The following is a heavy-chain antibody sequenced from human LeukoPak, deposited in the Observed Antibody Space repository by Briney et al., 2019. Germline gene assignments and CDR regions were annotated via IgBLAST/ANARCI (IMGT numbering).Heavy chain of an antibody. CDR2: FDPEDGET. CDR1: GYTLTELS. V-gene: IGHV1-24*01. J-gene: IGHJ4*02. Sequence: GASVKVSCKVSGYTLTELSMHWVRQAPGKGLEWMGGFDPEDGETIHAQKFQGRVTMTEDTSTDTAYMELSSLRSEDTAVYYCATGLPNYYDSSGYPDYWGQGTLVTVSS. CDR3: ATGLPNYYDSSGYPDY. D-gene: IGHD3-22*01.